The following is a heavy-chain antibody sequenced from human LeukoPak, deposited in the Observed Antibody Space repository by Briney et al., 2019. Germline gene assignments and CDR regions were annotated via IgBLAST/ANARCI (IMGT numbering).Heavy chain of an antibody. CDR3: ASGPPTGYSYVY. V-gene: IGHV3-30-3*01. Sequence: GGSLRLSCAASGFTFSSYAMHWVRQAPGKGLEWVAVISYDGSNKYYADSVKGRFTISRDNSKNTLYLQMNSLGAEDTAVYYCASGPPTGYSYVYWGQGTLVTVSS. CDR1: GFTFSSYA. CDR2: ISYDGSNK. J-gene: IGHJ4*02. D-gene: IGHD5-18*01.